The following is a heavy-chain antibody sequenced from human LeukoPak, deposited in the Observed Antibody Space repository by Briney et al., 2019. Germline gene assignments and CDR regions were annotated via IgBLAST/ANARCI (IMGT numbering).Heavy chain of an antibody. Sequence: GGSLRLSCAASGFTFDDYAMHWVRQAPGKGLEWVSGISWNSGSIGYADSVKGRFTISRDNAKNSLYLQMNSLRAEDTALYYCAKGQQQLVPRWFGPWGQGTLVTVSS. J-gene: IGHJ5*02. CDR2: ISWNSGSI. D-gene: IGHD6-13*01. CDR3: AKGQQQLVPRWFGP. CDR1: GFTFDDYA. V-gene: IGHV3-9*01.